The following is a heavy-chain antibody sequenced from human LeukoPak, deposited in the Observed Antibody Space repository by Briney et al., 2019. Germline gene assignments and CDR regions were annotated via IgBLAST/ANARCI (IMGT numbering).Heavy chain of an antibody. CDR3: ARGLNYDLDP. V-gene: IGHV4-4*02. CDR2: IYYSGTT. D-gene: IGHD1-7*01. CDR1: GGSISSPNY. Sequence: SETLSLTCVVSGGSISSPNYWTWVRQPPGKGLEWIGEIYYSGTTHYNPSLKSRVTMSVDISNNQFSLTLTSVTAADTAVYYCARGLNYDLDPWGQGTLVTVSS. J-gene: IGHJ5*02.